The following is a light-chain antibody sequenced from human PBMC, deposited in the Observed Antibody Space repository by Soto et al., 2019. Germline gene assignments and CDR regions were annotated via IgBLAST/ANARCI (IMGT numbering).Light chain of an antibody. V-gene: IGLV2-14*01. CDR2: EVN. CDR1: SSDVGGYNY. CDR3: SSYTISSTLGG. J-gene: IGLJ1*01. Sequence: QSALTQPASVSGSPGQSITISCTGTSSDVGGYNYVSWYQQHPGKAPKLMIYEVNNRPSGVSNRFSGSKSGSTASLTISVLQAEDESDYYCSSYTISSTLGGFGTGTKLTVL.